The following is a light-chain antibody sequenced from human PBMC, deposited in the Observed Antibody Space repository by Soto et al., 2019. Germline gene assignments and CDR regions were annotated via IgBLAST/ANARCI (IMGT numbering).Light chain of an antibody. V-gene: IGKV1-39*01. CDR2: AAS. CDR1: QSISSY. Sequence: DIQMTQSPSSLCASVGDRVTITCRASQSISSYLNWYQQKPGKAPKLLIYAASSLQSGVPSRFSGSGSGTDFTLTISSLQPEDFATYSCQQSYRTPWTFGQGTKVDI. CDR3: QQSYRTPWT. J-gene: IGKJ1*01.